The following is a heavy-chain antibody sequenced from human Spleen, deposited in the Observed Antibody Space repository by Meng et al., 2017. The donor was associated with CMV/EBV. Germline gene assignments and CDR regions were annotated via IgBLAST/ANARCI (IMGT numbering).Heavy chain of an antibody. J-gene: IGHJ4*02. D-gene: IGHD5-12*01. CDR1: GGSISSGGYF. V-gene: IGHV4-31*03. CDR3: ARGGGDIVYYFDY. CDR2: IYHSGGT. Sequence: TVSGGSISSGGYFWSWIRQHPGKGLEWIGYIYHSGGTYYNPSLKSRVTISMDTPKNQFSLKLSSVTAADTAVYYCARGGGDIVYYFDYWGQGTLSPSPQ.